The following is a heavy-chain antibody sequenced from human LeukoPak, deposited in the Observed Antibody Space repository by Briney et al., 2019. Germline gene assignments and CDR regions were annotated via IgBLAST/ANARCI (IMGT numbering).Heavy chain of an antibody. CDR2: IKQDGSEK. J-gene: IGHJ4*02. V-gene: IGHV3-7*04. CDR1: GFTFSSYW. Sequence: PGGSLRLSCAAFGFTFSSYWMSWVRQAPGKGLEWVANIKQDGSEKYYVDSVKGRFTISRDNAKNSLYLQMNSLRAEDTAVYYCARDTRWGGEDFDYWGQGTLVTVSS. CDR3: ARDTRWGGEDFDY. D-gene: IGHD2-2*01.